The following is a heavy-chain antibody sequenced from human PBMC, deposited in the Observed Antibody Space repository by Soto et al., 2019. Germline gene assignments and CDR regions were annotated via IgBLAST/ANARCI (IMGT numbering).Heavy chain of an antibody. CDR1: GFTFGTTD. CDR3: VKNSGWFNT. D-gene: IGHD3-10*01. CDR2: IGGSGGIT. V-gene: IGHV3-23*01. Sequence: GGSLRLSCAASGFTFGTTDMSWVRQAPGEGLEWVSTIGGSGGITYYADSVKGRFTISRDNSRNTVYLQMNSLRGDDTALYYCVKNSGWFNTWGQGALVTVSS. J-gene: IGHJ5*02.